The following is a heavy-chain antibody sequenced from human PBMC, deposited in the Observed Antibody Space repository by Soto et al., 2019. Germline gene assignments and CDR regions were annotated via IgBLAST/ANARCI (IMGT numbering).Heavy chain of an antibody. CDR2: IIPIFGTA. V-gene: IGHV1-69*13. Sequence: SVKVSCKASGGTFSSYAISWVRQAPGQGLEWMGGIIPIFGTANYAQKFQGRVAITADESTSTAYMELSSLRSEDTAVYYCARGRRCSGGSCYSRWFDPWGQGTLVTVSS. D-gene: IGHD2-15*01. CDR3: ARGRRCSGGSCYSRWFDP. J-gene: IGHJ5*02. CDR1: GGTFSSYA.